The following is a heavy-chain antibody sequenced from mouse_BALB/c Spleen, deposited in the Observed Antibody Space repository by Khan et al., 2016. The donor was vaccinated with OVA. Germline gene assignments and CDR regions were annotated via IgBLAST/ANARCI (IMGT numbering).Heavy chain of an antibody. CDR2: INPSNGYT. D-gene: IGHD2-14*01. J-gene: IGHJ3*01. V-gene: IGHV1-4*01. CDR1: GYTFTSYT. Sequence: VKLLESGAELARPGASVKMSCKASGYTFTSYTIHWIKLRPGQGLEWIGYINPSNGYTNYNQKFRDKATLTADKSSTTAYMQLSSLTSDDSAVYNCVRDGAYHRTDGWFAYWGQGTLVTVSA. CDR3: VRDGAYHRTDGWFAY.